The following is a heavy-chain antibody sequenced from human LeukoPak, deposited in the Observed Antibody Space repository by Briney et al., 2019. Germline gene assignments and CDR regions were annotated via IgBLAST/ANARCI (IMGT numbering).Heavy chain of an antibody. Sequence: GASVKVSCKASGGTFSSYAISWVRQAPGQGLEWMGGIIPIFGTANYAQKFQGRVTITADESTSTAYMELSSLRSEDTAVYYCARGGNMITFGGVIAKNWFDPWGQGTLVTVSS. CDR3: ARGGNMITFGGVIAKNWFDP. J-gene: IGHJ5*02. CDR1: GGTFSSYA. CDR2: IIPIFGTA. D-gene: IGHD3-16*02. V-gene: IGHV1-69*13.